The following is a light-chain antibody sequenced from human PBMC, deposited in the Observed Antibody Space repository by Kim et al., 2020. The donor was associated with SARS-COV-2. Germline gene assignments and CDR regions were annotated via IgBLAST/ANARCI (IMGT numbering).Light chain of an antibody. CDR2: TAS. Sequence: DIQMTQSPSTLSASVGDRVSITCRASQSISSWLAWYQQKPGKAPKLLIYTASSLQSGVPSRFSGSGSGTEFTLTITSLQPDDFATYYCQRYGSLWTFGQGTKVDIK. J-gene: IGKJ1*01. CDR3: QRYGSLWT. CDR1: QSISSW. V-gene: IGKV1-5*03.